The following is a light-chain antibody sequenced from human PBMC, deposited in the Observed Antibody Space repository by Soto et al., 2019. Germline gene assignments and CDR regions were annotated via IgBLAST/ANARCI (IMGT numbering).Light chain of an antibody. Sequence: QLVLAQSPSASASLGASVKLTCTLSSGHSTYAIAWHQQQPEKGPRFLMKLNSDGSYTKGDGIPDRFSGSSSGAERYLSISSLQSEDEADYYCQSWDTGIHRVFGGGTKLTVL. V-gene: IGLV4-69*01. CDR2: LNSDGSY. J-gene: IGLJ2*01. CDR1: SGHSTYA. CDR3: QSWDTGIHRV.